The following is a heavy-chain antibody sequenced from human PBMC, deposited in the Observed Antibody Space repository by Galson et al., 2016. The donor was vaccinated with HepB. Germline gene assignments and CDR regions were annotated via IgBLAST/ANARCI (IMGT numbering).Heavy chain of an antibody. V-gene: IGHV3-11*01. CDR2: ISGSADSX. Sequence: RLXXXASXXXFSHYXXXWXRXAPGKXLEXXXYISGSADSXRYADSVKGRFTISRDNSKNSLYLQMTDLRAEEPAVYYCATMVPLYSXGGYVRGXGWFDXXGQ. D-gene: IGHD6-19*01. CDR1: XXXFSHYX. J-gene: IGHJ5*02. CDR3: ATMVPLYSXGGYVRGXGWFDX.